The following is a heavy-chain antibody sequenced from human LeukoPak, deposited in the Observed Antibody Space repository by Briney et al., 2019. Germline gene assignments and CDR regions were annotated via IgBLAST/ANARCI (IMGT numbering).Heavy chain of an antibody. CDR1: GGSISSGGYY. CDR3: ASLSLGYCSSTSCYTNLYYYYGMDV. J-gene: IGHJ6*02. Sequence: PSQTLSLTCTVSGGSISSGGYYWRWIRQHPGKGLEWIVYIYYSGSTYYNPSLKSRVTISVDTSKNQFSLKLSSVTAADTAVYYCASLSLGYCSSTSCYTNLYYYYGMDVWGQGTTVTVSS. D-gene: IGHD2-2*02. V-gene: IGHV4-31*03. CDR2: IYYSGST.